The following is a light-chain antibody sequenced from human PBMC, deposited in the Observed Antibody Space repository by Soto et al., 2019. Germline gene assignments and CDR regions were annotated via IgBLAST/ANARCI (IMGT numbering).Light chain of an antibody. V-gene: IGKV3-15*01. CDR1: QSVSSN. Sequence: EIVMTQSPATLSVSPGERATLSCRASQSVSSNLAWYQQKPVQAPMLLIYGSSTRATGIPARFSGSGSGTEFPLTISSLQSEDFAVYYCQQYNNWPQTFGQGTKVDIK. CDR2: GSS. J-gene: IGKJ1*01. CDR3: QQYNNWPQT.